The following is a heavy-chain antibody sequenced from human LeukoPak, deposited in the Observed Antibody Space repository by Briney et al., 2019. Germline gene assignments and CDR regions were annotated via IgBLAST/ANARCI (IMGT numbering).Heavy chain of an antibody. J-gene: IGHJ4*02. CDR2: INPNSGGT. CDR3: ARTAGNQWLAEGNDY. V-gene: IGHV1-2*02. CDR1: EYTFTGYY. Sequence: GASVKVSCKASEYTFTGYYMHWVRQAPGQGLEWMGWINPNSGGTNYAQKFQGRVTMTRDTSISTAYMELSRLRSDDTAVYYCARTAGNQWLAEGNDYWGQGTLVTVSS. D-gene: IGHD6-19*01.